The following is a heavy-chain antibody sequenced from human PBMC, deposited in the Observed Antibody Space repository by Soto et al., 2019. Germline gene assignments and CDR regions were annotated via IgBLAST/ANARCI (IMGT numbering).Heavy chain of an antibody. V-gene: IGHV3-15*07. CDR2: IKSKTDGGTT. CDR3: TTLSITIFGVVLMDV. CDR1: GFTFSNAW. Sequence: PGGSLILSCAASGFTFSNAWMNWVRQAPGKGLEWVGRIKSKTDGGTTDYAAPVKGRFTISRDDSKNTLYLQMNGLKTEDTAVYYCTTLSITIFGVVLMDVWGQGTTVTVSS. J-gene: IGHJ6*02. D-gene: IGHD3-3*01.